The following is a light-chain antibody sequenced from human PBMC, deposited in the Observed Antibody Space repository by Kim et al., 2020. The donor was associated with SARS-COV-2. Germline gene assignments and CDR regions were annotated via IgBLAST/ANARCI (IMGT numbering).Light chain of an antibody. CDR1: RNDVGGYNF. J-gene: IGLJ2*01. Sequence: GQSITIACTGTRNDVGGYNFVSWYQGHPGKAPKLMIYDVTKRPSGVSDRFSGSKSGNTASLTISGLQTEDEADYYCSSYTSINTLLFGGGTQLTVL. CDR2: DVT. CDR3: SSYTSINTLL. V-gene: IGLV2-14*04.